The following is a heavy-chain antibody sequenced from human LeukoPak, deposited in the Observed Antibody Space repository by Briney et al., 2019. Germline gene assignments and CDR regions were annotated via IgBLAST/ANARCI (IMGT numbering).Heavy chain of an antibody. D-gene: IGHD2-21*02. CDR3: ARGGPVATATTFDY. J-gene: IGHJ4*02. V-gene: IGHV3-30*03. CDR1: GFTFTTYW. CDR2: ISYDGSNK. Sequence: GGSLRLSCAASGFTFTTYWMHWMRQTPGKGLEWVAVISYDGSNKYYADSVKGRFTISRDNSKNTLYLQMNSLRAEDTAVYYCARGGPVATATTFDYWGQGTLVTVSS.